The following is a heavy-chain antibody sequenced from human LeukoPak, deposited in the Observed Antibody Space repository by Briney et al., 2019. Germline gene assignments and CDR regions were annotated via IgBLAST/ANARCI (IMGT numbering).Heavy chain of an antibody. Sequence: SGGSLRLSCAASGFTFINVWMAWVRQAPGKGLEWVGRIKAKAHGGTIEYAAPVKGRFTISRDDSKNTLYLQMNSLKTEDTAVYYCTTDGVGVEGATYDNWGQGTLVSVSS. CDR1: GFTFINVW. V-gene: IGHV3-15*01. CDR3: TTDGVGVEGATYDN. J-gene: IGHJ4*02. CDR2: IKAKAHGGTI. D-gene: IGHD1-26*01.